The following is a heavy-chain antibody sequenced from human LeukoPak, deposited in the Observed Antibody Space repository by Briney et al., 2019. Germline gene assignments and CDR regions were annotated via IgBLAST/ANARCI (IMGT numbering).Heavy chain of an antibody. J-gene: IGHJ5*02. V-gene: IGHV3-66*02. Sequence: GESLRLSCAASGFTVSGNYMSWVRQAPGKGLEWVSVIYSGGSTYYADSVKGRFTISRDSSKNTLYLQMNSLRAEDTAVYYCARHLGAGNWFDPWGQGTLVTVSS. CDR3: ARHLGAGNWFDP. CDR2: IYSGGST. D-gene: IGHD3-16*01. CDR1: GFTVSGNY.